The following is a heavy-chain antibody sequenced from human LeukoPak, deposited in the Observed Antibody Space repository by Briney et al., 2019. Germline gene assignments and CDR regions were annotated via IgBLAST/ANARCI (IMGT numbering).Heavy chain of an antibody. Sequence: SETLSLTCTVSGGSISSYYWSWIRQPPGKGLEWIGYIYYSGSTNHNPSLKSRVTISVDTSKNQFSLKLSSVTAADTAVYYCARDAPWYSSSWYAVDAFDIWGQGTMVTVSS. CDR1: GGSISSYY. CDR3: ARDAPWYSSSWYAVDAFDI. CDR2: IYYSGST. J-gene: IGHJ3*02. V-gene: IGHV4-59*01. D-gene: IGHD6-13*01.